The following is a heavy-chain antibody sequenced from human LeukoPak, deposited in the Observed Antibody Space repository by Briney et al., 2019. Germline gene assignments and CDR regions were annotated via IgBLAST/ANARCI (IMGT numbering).Heavy chain of an antibody. CDR3: TRDSPAGTTWRSEPTFDY. CDR2: IKEEGRTT. Sequence: GGSLRLSCAASGSSFSSFWMSWVRQAPGKGLEWVADIKEEGRTTYYVDSVKGRFTISRDNAKNTLYLQMNSLRAEDTAVYYCTRDSPAGTTWRSEPTFDYWGQGTLVTVTS. V-gene: IGHV3-7*04. J-gene: IGHJ4*02. D-gene: IGHD3-10*01. CDR1: GSSFSSFW.